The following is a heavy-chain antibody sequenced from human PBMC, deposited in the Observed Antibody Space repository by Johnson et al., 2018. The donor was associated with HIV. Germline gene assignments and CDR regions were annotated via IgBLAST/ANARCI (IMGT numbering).Heavy chain of an antibody. CDR3: AREQELIGERAFDI. D-gene: IGHD6-13*01. V-gene: IGHV3-74*01. CDR1: GFTFSNFA. J-gene: IGHJ3*02. Sequence: EVQLVESGGGVVQPGRSLRLSCAASGFTFSNFAMHWVRQAPGKGLVWVSRMNADGKTTTYADSVKGRFTISRDNVKNTLYLQMNSLRAEDTAVYYCAREQELIGERAFDIWGQGTMVTVSS. CDR2: MNADGKTT.